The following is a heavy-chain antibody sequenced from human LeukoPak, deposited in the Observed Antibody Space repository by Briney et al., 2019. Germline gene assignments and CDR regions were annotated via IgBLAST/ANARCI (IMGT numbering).Heavy chain of an antibody. Sequence: PSETLSLTCTVSGGSIGNYYWSWMRQPPGKGLEWIGYIYNTGTTNYNPSLKSRVTISLDTSKNQFSLKLSSVTAADTAVYYCARDFSAAFDIWGQGTMVTVSS. J-gene: IGHJ3*02. D-gene: IGHD2/OR15-2a*01. CDR3: ARDFSAAFDI. CDR1: GGSIGNYY. V-gene: IGHV4-59*01. CDR2: IYNTGTT.